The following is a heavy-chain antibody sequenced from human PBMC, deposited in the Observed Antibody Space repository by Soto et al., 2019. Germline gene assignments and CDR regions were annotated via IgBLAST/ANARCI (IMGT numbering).Heavy chain of an antibody. V-gene: IGHV1-18*01. CDR2: ISAHNVNT. D-gene: IGHD1-1*01. CDR1: GYTFTSYG. CDR3: ARGRYGDY. J-gene: IGHJ4*02. Sequence: QVHLVQSVAEVKKPGASVKVSCKASGYTFTSYGITWVRQAPGQGLEWMGWISAHNVNTDYAQKLQGRVIVTRDTSTSTADMELRSLRSDDTAVYYWARGRYGDYWGQGALVTVSS.